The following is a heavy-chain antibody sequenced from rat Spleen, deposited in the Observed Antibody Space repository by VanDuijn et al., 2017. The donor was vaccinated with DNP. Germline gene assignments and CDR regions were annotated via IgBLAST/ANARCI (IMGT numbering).Heavy chain of an antibody. J-gene: IGHJ1*01. D-gene: IGHD5-1*01. V-gene: IGHV5-25*01. CDR3: ARLGARGYYWYFDV. CDR1: GFTFSNYD. CDR2: ISTSGVNT. Sequence: EVQLVESGGGLVQPGRSLKLSCAASGFTFSNYDMVWVRQTPTKGLEWVASISTSGVNTYYRDSVKGLFTVSRDNAKSTLYLQMDSLGSEDTATYYCARLGARGYYWYFDVWGPGTMVTVSS.